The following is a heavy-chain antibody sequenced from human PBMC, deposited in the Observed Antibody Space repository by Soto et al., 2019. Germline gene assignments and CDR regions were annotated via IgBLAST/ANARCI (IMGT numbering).Heavy chain of an antibody. Sequence: PGWSLRLSCAASGFTFSSYEMNWVRQAPGKGLEWVSYISSSGSTIYYADSVKGRFTISRDSAKNSLYLQMNSLRAEDTAVYYCAREGRWLQFDYWGQGTLVTVSS. V-gene: IGHV3-48*03. CDR3: AREGRWLQFDY. D-gene: IGHD5-12*01. J-gene: IGHJ4*02. CDR1: GFTFSSYE. CDR2: ISSSGSTI.